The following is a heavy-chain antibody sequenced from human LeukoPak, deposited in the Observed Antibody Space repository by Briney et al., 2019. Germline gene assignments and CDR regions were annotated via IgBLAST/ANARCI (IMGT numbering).Heavy chain of an antibody. J-gene: IGHJ4*02. Sequence: SETLSLTCAVYGGSFSGYYWSWIREPPGKGLEWIGEINHSGSTNYNPSLKSRVTISVDTSKNKFSLKLSSVTAADTAVYYCARRGRSLRYFDWSPSYYFDYWGQGTLVTVSS. D-gene: IGHD3-9*01. CDR3: ARRGRSLRYFDWSPSYYFDY. V-gene: IGHV4-34*01. CDR2: INHSGST. CDR1: GGSFSGYY.